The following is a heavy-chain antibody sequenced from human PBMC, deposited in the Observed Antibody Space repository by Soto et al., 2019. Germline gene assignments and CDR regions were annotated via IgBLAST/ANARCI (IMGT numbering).Heavy chain of an antibody. Sequence: VGSLRLSCAASGFTFSSYSMNWVRQAPGKGLEWVSSISSSSSYIYYADSVKGRFTISRDNAKNSLYLQMNSLRAEDTAVYYCARDRHSSGWYRSFDYWGQGTLVTSPQ. CDR2: ISSSSSYI. V-gene: IGHV3-21*01. CDR1: GFTFSSYS. CDR3: ARDRHSSGWYRSFDY. D-gene: IGHD6-19*01. J-gene: IGHJ4*02.